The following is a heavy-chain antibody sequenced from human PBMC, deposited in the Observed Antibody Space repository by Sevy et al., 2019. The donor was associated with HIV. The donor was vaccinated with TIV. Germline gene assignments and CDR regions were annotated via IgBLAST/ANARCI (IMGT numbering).Heavy chain of an antibody. J-gene: IGHJ3*02. CDR1: GFTFGDYA. CDR3: TRESGYSYGLGAFDI. V-gene: IGHV3-49*03. Sequence: GGSLRLSCTASGFTFGDYAMSWFRQAPGKGLEWVGFIRSKAYGGTTEYAASVKGRFTISRDDSKSIAYLKMNSLKTEDTAVYYCTRESGYSYGLGAFDIWGQGTMVTVSS. CDR2: IRSKAYGGTT. D-gene: IGHD5-18*01.